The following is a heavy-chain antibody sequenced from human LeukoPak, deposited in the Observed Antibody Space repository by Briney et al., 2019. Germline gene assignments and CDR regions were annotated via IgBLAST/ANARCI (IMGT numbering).Heavy chain of an antibody. CDR1: GSGFTSSG. V-gene: IGHV1-18*01. D-gene: IGHD2-8*01. CDR3: ARDEGMTNPFWY. Sequence: SVKVSRKASGSGFTSSGNCWIRLPQAQGLGRMGGISAYNGNTNYAQTPQSRVTTNTETSTNTAYMEVMSPGSDANAVYYCARDEGMTNPFWYWGQGTLVTVSS. CDR2: ISAYNGNT. J-gene: IGHJ4*02.